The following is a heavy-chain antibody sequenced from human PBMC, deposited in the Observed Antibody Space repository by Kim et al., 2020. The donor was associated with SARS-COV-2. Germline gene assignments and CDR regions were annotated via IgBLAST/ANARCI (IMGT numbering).Heavy chain of an antibody. CDR1: GFTFSSYG. V-gene: IGHV3-33*01. J-gene: IGHJ6*02. CDR2: IWYDGSNK. CDR3: ARAGTKIVVVPNAKRNYYYYGMEV. Sequence: GGSLRLSCAASGFTFSSYGMHWVRQAPGKGLEWVAVIWYDGSNKYYADSVKGRFTISRDNSKNTLYLQMNSLRAEDTAVYYCARAGTKIVVVPNAKRNYYYYGMEVWGQGTTVTVSS. D-gene: IGHD2-2*01.